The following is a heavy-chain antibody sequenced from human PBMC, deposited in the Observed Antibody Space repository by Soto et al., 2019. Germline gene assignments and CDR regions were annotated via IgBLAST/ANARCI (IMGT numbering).Heavy chain of an antibody. V-gene: IGHV1-8*01. J-gene: IGHJ5*02. CDR1: GYTFTSYD. CDR3: ARGSNYDFWSGYYVLINWFDP. Sequence: QVQLVQSGAEVKKPGASVKVSCKASGYTFTSYDINWVRQATGQGLEWMVWMNPNSGNTGYAQKFQGRVTMTRNTSISTAYMQLSSLRSEDTAVYYCARGSNYDFWSGYYVLINWFDPWGQGTLVTVSS. D-gene: IGHD3-3*01. CDR2: MNPNSGNT.